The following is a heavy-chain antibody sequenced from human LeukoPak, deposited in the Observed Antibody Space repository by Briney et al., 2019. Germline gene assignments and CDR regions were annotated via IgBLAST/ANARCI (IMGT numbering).Heavy chain of an antibody. CDR1: GFTFSSYA. D-gene: IGHD3-10*01. J-gene: IGHJ6*02. V-gene: IGHV3-23*01. CDR3: ATPLTMVRGARYYYGMDV. CDR2: ISGSGGST. Sequence: GGSLRLSCAASGFTFSSYAMSWVRQAPGKGLEWVSAISGSGGSTYYADSVKGRFTISRDNSKNTLYLQMNSLRAEDTAVYCCATPLTMVRGARYYYGMDVWGQGTTVTVSS.